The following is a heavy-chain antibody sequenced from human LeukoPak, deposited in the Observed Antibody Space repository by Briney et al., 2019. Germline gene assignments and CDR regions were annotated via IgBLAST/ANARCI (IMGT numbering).Heavy chain of an antibody. V-gene: IGHV3-30*02. Sequence: PGGSLRLSCAASGFTFSSYGMHWVRQAPGKGLEWVAFIRYDGSNKYYADSVKGRFTISRDNSKNTLYLQMDSLRAEDTAVYYCAKGVPPTPDYWGQGTLVTVSS. CDR3: AKGVPPTPDY. J-gene: IGHJ4*02. CDR2: IRYDGSNK. CDR1: GFTFSSYG.